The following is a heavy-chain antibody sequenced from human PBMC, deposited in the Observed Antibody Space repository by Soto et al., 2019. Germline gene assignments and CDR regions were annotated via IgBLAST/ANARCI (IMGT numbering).Heavy chain of an antibody. CDR3: ARVLNYYNSSGYLDS. CDR2: IYPGDSDS. Sequence: GESLKISCKGSGYRFTSYWIAWVRQMPGKGLEWMGIIYPGDSDSRYSPSFQGQVTISADKSISTAYLQWSSLKASDTGIYYCARVLNYYNSSGYLDSWGQGTLVTVSS. CDR1: GYRFTSYW. J-gene: IGHJ4*02. D-gene: IGHD3-22*01. V-gene: IGHV5-51*01.